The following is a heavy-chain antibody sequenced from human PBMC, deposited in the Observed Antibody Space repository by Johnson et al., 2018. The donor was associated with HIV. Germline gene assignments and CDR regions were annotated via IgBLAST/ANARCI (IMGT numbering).Heavy chain of an antibody. Sequence: QVQLVESGGGVVQPGRSLRLSCAASGFTFSSYAMHWVRQAPGKGLELVAVISYDGSNKYYADSVKGRFTISRDSSKNTLYLKMNSLRPEDTAVYYCASDLIISSSWYSFSATRETNAFAIWGQGTMVTVSS. CDR1: GFTFSSYA. D-gene: IGHD6-13*01. CDR2: ISYDGSNK. J-gene: IGHJ3*02. CDR3: ASDLIISSSWYSFSATRETNAFAI. V-gene: IGHV3-30*04.